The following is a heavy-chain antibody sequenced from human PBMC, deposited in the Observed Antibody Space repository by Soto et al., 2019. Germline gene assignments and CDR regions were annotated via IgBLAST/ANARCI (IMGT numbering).Heavy chain of an antibody. J-gene: IGHJ4*02. CDR3: ANPGWGRGGCYPSYFDF. V-gene: IGHV3-7*03. CDR2: IKMDASEK. CDR1: GFTFGSYW. Sequence: GGSMRLSCAASGFTFGSYWMSWVSQAPGKGLEWLATIKMDASEKKYVDSVKGRFAISRDSFKNTRYPQMHSLRAEDTAIYYSANPGWGRGGCYPSYFDFWGQGTLVTVSS. D-gene: IGHD2-15*01.